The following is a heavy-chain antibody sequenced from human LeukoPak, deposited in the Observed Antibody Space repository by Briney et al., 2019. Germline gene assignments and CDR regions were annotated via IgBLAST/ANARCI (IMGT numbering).Heavy chain of an antibody. J-gene: IGHJ3*02. CDR2: INPSGGST. Sequence: PGASVKVSCKASGYTFTSYYMHWVRQAPGQGLEWMGIINPSGGSTSYAQKFQGRVTMTRDMSTSTVYMELSSLRSEDTAVYYCARGGIVGATSDAFDNWGQGTMVTVSS. D-gene: IGHD1-26*01. CDR1: GYTFTSYY. V-gene: IGHV1-46*01. CDR3: ARGGIVGATSDAFDN.